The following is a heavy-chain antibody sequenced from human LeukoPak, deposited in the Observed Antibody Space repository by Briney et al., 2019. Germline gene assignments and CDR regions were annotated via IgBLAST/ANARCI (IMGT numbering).Heavy chain of an antibody. Sequence: PGGSLRLSCAASGFTFSSYWMSWVRQAPGKGLEWVANIKQDGSEKYYVDSVKGRFTISRDNAKNSLYLQMNSLRAEDTAVYYCARAGAYYDSSGYRRRGAFDIWGQGTMVTVSS. D-gene: IGHD3-22*01. CDR1: GFTFSSYW. CDR2: IKQDGSEK. J-gene: IGHJ3*02. CDR3: ARAGAYYDSSGYRRRGAFDI. V-gene: IGHV3-7*01.